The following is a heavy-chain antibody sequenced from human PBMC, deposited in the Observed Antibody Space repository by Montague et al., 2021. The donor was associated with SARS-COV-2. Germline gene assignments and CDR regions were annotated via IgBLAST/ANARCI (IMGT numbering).Heavy chain of an antibody. CDR3: ARPRNYGDHSLDNWFHP. CDR1: GDSTSCPNCY. Sequence: SETLSLTCTVSGDSTSCPNCYWGWIRQAPGKGLDWIGAIYNSGTTXYNPSLKSRLTISIDTSKNQFSLKLTSVTAADTAVYYCARPRNYGDHSLDNWFHPWGQGTLVTVSS. D-gene: IGHD4-17*01. CDR2: IYNSGTT. J-gene: IGHJ5*02. V-gene: IGHV4-39*01.